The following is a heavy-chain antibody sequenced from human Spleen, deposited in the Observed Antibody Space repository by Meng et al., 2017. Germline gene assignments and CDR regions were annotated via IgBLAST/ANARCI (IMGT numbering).Heavy chain of an antibody. J-gene: IGHJ4*02. CDR3: AREGDGHLYSGSYEDY. V-gene: IGHV3-74*01. D-gene: IGHD1-26*01. Sequence: GESLKISCAASGFTFSSYWMHWVRQAPGKGLVWVSRINSDGSSTSYADSVKGRFTISRDNAKNTLYLQMNSLRAENTAVYYCAREGDGHLYSGSYEDYWGQGTLVTVSS. CDR2: INSDGSST. CDR1: GFTFSSYW.